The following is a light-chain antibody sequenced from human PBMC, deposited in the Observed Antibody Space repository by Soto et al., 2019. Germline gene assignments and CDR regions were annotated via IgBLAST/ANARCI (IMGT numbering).Light chain of an antibody. V-gene: IGKV3-20*01. CDR1: HTVSSSY. Sequence: EIVLTQSPATLSLSPGERATLSCRASHTVSSSYLAWYQQKPGQAPRLLIYGASSRATGIPDRFSGSGSGTEFTLTISRLEPEDFAVYYCQQYGSSPRTFGPGTKVDIK. CDR3: QQYGSSPRT. J-gene: IGKJ3*01. CDR2: GAS.